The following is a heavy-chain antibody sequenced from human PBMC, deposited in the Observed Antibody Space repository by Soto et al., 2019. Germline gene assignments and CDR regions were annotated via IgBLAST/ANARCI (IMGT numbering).Heavy chain of an antibody. CDR1: GFSFEDYT. CDR3: ARESYDILTRQKRYFD. J-gene: IGHJ4*01. V-gene: IGHV3-43*01. D-gene: IGHD3-9*01. Sequence: GGSLRVSCAASGFSFEDYTMHWVRQVPGKGPEWIPLISCDVGITDYSDSVKGRFISSRDNSKNSLFLEMNSLTSEDAAMYFCARESYDILTRQKRYFD. CDR2: ISCDVGIT.